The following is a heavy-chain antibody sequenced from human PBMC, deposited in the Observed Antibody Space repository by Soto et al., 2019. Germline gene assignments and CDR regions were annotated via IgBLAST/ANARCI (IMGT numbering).Heavy chain of an antibody. J-gene: IGHJ6*02. CDR1: GFTFSSYA. D-gene: IGHD6-13*01. CDR2: ISGSGGST. CDR3: AKDHWIAAAGRAYYGMDV. V-gene: IGHV3-23*01. Sequence: PGGSLRLSCAASGFTFSSYAMSWVRQAPGKGLEWVSAISGSGGSTYYADSVKGRFTISRDNSKNTLYLQMNSLRAEDTAVYYCAKDHWIAAAGRAYYGMDVWGQGTTVTVSS.